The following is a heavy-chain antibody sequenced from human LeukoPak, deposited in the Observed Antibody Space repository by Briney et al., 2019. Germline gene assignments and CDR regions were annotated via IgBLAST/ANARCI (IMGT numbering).Heavy chain of an antibody. CDR2: IIPIFGTA. CDR3: ARGDSGYDRGAFDY. J-gene: IGHJ4*02. CDR1: GGTFSSYA. Sequence: SVKVSFKASGGTFSSYAISWVRQAPGQGLEWMGGIIPIFGTANYAQKFQGRVTITADKSTSTAYMELSSLRSEDTAVYYCARGDSGYDRGAFDYWGQGTLVTVSS. D-gene: IGHD5-12*01. V-gene: IGHV1-69*06.